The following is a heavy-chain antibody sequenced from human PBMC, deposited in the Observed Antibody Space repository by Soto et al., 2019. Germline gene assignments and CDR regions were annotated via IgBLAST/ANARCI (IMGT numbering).Heavy chain of an antibody. Sequence: ASVKVSCKASGHTFTGYYMHWVRQAPGQGLEWMGWINPNSGGTNYAQKFQGWVTMTRETSISTVYMELSRLRSDDTAVYYCARGVVVAATHAYYYYMDVWGKGTTVTVS. CDR1: GHTFTGYY. V-gene: IGHV1-2*04. CDR2: INPNSGGT. J-gene: IGHJ6*03. CDR3: ARGVVVAATHAYYYYMDV. D-gene: IGHD2-15*01.